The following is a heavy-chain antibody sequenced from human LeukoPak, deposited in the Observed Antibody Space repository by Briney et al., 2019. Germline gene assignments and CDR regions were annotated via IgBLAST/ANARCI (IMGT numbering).Heavy chain of an antibody. D-gene: IGHD3-3*01. J-gene: IGHJ4*02. CDR2: IWYDGSNK. CDR1: GFTFSSYS. V-gene: IGHV3-33*08. CDR3: ARDPSIRFLEWPKRYFDY. Sequence: GGSLRLSCAASGFTFSSYSMNWVRQAPGKGLEWVAVIWYDGSNKYYADSVKGRFTISRDNSKNTLYLQMNSLRAEDTAVYYCARDPSIRFLEWPKRYFDYWGQGTLVTVSS.